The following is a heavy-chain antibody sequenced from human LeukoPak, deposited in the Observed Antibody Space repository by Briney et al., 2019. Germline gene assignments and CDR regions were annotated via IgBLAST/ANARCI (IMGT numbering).Heavy chain of an antibody. CDR2: INHSGST. J-gene: IGHJ6*02. CDR3: ARTTVTTWYYYYYYGMDV. D-gene: IGHD4-11*01. CDR1: GGSFSGYY. V-gene: IGHV4-34*01. Sequence: SETLSLTCAVYGGSFSGYYWSWIRQPPGKGLEWIGEINHSGSTNYNPSLKSRVTISVDTSKNQFSLKLSSVTAADTAVYYCARTTVTTWYYYYYYGMDVWGQGTTVTVSS.